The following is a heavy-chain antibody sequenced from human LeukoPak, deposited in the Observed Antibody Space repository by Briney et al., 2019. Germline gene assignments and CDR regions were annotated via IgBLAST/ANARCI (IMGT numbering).Heavy chain of an antibody. CDR1: GFTFSSYW. CDR2: INTDGSST. D-gene: IGHD2-2*01. V-gene: IGHV3-74*01. Sequence: PGRSLRLSCAASGFTFSSYWMHWVRQAPGKGLVWVSRINTDGSSTTYADSVKGRFTISRDNAKNTLFLQMNSLRAEDTAVYYCARESYRCNSTSCHLDYWGQGTLVTVST. J-gene: IGHJ4*02. CDR3: ARESYRCNSTSCHLDY.